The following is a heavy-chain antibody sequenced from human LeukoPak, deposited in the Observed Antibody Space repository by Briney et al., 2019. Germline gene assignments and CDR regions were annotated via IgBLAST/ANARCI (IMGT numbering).Heavy chain of an antibody. CDR2: INPYSGHT. CDR1: GYTFTSYD. CDR3: ARVTVLIPSANLWFDP. Sequence: ASVKVSCKASGYTFTSYDINWVRQATGQGLEWMGWINPYSGHTGYAQTFQGRVTMTRNNSLSTAYMELSSLRSEDTAIYYCARVTVLIPSANLWFDPWGRGTLVTVSS. V-gene: IGHV1-8*01. J-gene: IGHJ5*02. D-gene: IGHD2-2*01.